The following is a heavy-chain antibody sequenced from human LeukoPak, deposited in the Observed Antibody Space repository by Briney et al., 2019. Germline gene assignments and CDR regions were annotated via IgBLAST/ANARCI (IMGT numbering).Heavy chain of an antibody. D-gene: IGHD1-26*01. CDR1: GGTLSNYA. V-gene: IGHV1-18*01. CDR2: ISAYNGNT. Sequence: ASVKVSCKASGGTLSNYAISWVRQAPGQGLECMGWISAYNGNTNYAQKLQGRVTMTTDTSTSTAYMELRSLRSDDTAVYYCARERYSGSYGIDYWGQGTLVTVSS. J-gene: IGHJ4*02. CDR3: ARERYSGSYGIDY.